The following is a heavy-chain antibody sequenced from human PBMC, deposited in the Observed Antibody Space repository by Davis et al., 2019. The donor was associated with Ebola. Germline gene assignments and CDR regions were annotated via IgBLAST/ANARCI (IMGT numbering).Heavy chain of an antibody. CDR1: GDSVSSNSDA. CDR3: ARDPPYNQGYDY. V-gene: IGHV6-1*01. CDR2: TYYRSKWNF. Sequence: SQTLSLTCVISGDSVSSNSDAWNWIRQSPSTGLEWLGRTYYRSKWNFDYAESVKSRISINPDTSKNQFSLQLTSVTPEDTAVYYCARDPPYNQGYDYWGQGTLVTVSS. J-gene: IGHJ4*02. D-gene: IGHD1-14*01.